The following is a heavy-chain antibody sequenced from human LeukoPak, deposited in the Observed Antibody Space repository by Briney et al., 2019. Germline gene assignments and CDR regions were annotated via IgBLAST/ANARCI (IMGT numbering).Heavy chain of an antibody. CDR3: ATYPNKYNWNDLLGYYYMDV. J-gene: IGHJ6*03. V-gene: IGHV1-24*01. CDR2: FDPEDGET. CDR1: GYTLTELS. D-gene: IGHD1-20*01. Sequence: ASVKVSCKVSGYTLTELSMHWVRQAPGKGLEWMGGFDPEDGETIYAQKFQGRVTMTEDTSTDTAYMELSSLRSEDTAVYYCATYPNKYNWNDLLGYYYMDVWGKGTTVTISS.